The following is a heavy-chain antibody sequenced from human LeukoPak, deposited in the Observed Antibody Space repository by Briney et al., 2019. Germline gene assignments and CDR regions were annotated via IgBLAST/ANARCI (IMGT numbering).Heavy chain of an antibody. V-gene: IGHV3-23*01. Sequence: GGSLRPSCAASGFPFSSYAMSWVRQAPGKGLGWVSAISGSGGSTYYADSVKGRFTISRDNSKNTLYLQMNSLRAEDTAVYYCAKYYYDSSGYYYLRKNWYFDLWGRGTLVTVSS. D-gene: IGHD3-22*01. J-gene: IGHJ2*01. CDR2: ISGSGGST. CDR1: GFPFSSYA. CDR3: AKYYYDSSGYYYLRKNWYFDL.